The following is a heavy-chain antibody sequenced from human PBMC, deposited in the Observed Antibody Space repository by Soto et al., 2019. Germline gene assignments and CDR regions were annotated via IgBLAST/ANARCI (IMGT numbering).Heavy chain of an antibody. CDR2: ISGDGGST. D-gene: IGHD3-10*01. V-gene: IGHV3-43*02. CDR1: GFTFDDYA. CDR3: AKDIGDYYGSGSYGIFVY. J-gene: IGHJ4*02. Sequence: GGSLRLSCAASGFTFDDYAMHWVRQAPGKGLEWVSLISGDGGSTYYADSVKGRFTISRDNSKNSLYLQMNSLRTEDTALYYCAKDIGDYYGSGSYGIFVYWGQGTLVTVSS.